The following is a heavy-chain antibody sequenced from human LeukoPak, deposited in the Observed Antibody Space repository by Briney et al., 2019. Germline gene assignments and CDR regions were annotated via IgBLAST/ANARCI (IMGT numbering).Heavy chain of an antibody. D-gene: IGHD6-6*01. CDR1: GYTFTGYY. Sequence: ASVKVSCKASGYTFTGYYMHWVRQAPGQGLEWMGWINPNSGGTNYAQKFQGRVTMTRDTSISTAYMELSRLRSDDTAVYYCARDPQVAARPESDYWGQGTLVTVSS. CDR2: INPNSGGT. J-gene: IGHJ4*02. V-gene: IGHV1-2*02. CDR3: ARDPQVAARPESDY.